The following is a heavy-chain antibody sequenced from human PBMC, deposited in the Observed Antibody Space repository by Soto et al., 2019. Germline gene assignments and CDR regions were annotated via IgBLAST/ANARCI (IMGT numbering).Heavy chain of an antibody. CDR1: GFTFSNHW. D-gene: IGHD2-2*01. Sequence: EVQVVESGGGLVQPXXSXRLSCAASGFTFSNHWMTWVRQAPGKGLEWVANIKQDGSEKYYVDSVKGRFTLSRDNAKNSLYLQMNSLRAEDTAVYYCARDSAYCRSTSCYLSYYYYMDVWGKGTTVTVSS. J-gene: IGHJ6*03. CDR2: IKQDGSEK. CDR3: ARDSAYCRSTSCYLSYYYYMDV. V-gene: IGHV3-7*01.